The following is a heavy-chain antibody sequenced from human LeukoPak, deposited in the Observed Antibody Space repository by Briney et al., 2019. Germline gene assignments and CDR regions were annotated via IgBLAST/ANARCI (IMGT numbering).Heavy chain of an antibody. V-gene: IGHV3-30*02. D-gene: IGHD3-3*01. CDR1: GFTFSSYG. J-gene: IGHJ4*02. CDR2: IRYDGSNK. CDR3: AKDSVFWSGSPGYFDY. Sequence: GGSLRLSCAASGFTFSSYGMHWVRQAPGKGLEWVAFIRYDGSNKYYADSVKGGFTISRDNSKNTLYLQMNSLRAEDTAVYYCAKDSVFWSGSPGYFDYWGQGTLVTVSS.